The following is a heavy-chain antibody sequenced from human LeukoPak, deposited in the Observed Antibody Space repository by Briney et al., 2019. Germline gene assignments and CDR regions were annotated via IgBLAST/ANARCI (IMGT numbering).Heavy chain of an antibody. D-gene: IGHD2-2*01. CDR3: ARPSSIAFDD. J-gene: IGHJ4*02. CDR2: IKQDGSEK. Sequence: PGGSLRLSCADSGFTFSSYWMSWVRQAPGKGLEWVANIKQDGSEKYYVDSVKGRFTISRDNAKNSLYLQMNSLRAEDTAVYYCARPSSIAFDDWGQGTLVTVSS. CDR1: GFTFSSYW. V-gene: IGHV3-7*01.